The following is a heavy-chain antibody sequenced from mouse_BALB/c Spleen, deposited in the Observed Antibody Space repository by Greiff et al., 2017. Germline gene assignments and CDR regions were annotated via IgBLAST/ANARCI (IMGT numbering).Heavy chain of an antibody. CDR1: GFAFSSYD. V-gene: IGHV5-12-1*01. J-gene: IGHJ2*01. CDR2: ISSGGGST. Sequence: EVQVVESGGGLVKPGGSLKLSCAASGFAFSSYDMSWVRQTPEKRLEWVAYISSGGGSTYYPDTVKGRFTISRDNAKNTLYLQMSSLKSEDTAMYYCARHGNYPFFDYWGQGTTLTVSS. CDR3: ARHGNYPFFDY. D-gene: IGHD2-1*01.